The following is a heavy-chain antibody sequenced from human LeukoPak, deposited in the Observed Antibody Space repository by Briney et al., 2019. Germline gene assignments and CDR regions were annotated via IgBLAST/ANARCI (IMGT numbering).Heavy chain of an antibody. J-gene: IGHJ4*02. CDR3: AKSSTTVTLSYFDY. Sequence: QTGGSLRLSCAASGFTFSSYGMHWVRQAPGKGLEWVAVISYDGSNKYYADSVKGRFTISRDNSKNTLYLQMNSLRAEDTAVYYCAKSSTTVTLSYFDYWGQGTLVTVSS. CDR1: GFTFSSYG. V-gene: IGHV3-30*18. D-gene: IGHD4-17*01. CDR2: ISYDGSNK.